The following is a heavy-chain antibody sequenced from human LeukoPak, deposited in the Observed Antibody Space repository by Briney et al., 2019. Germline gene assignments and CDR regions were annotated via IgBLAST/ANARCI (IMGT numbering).Heavy chain of an antibody. CDR3: AREVTETSYFDF. CDR2: INSDGTAT. V-gene: IGHV3-74*01. Sequence: GGSLRLSCAASGFTFRSYWMHWVRQAPGKGLVWVSRINSDGTATTYADPVKGRFSASRDNAKNTLYLQMNSLRAEDTAVYYCAREVTETSYFDFWGQGTLVAVSS. J-gene: IGHJ4*02. D-gene: IGHD2-21*02. CDR1: GFTFRSYW.